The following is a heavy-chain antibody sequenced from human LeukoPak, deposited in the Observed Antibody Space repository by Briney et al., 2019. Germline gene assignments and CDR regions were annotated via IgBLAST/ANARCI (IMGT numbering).Heavy chain of an antibody. D-gene: IGHD4-17*01. J-gene: IGHJ4*02. Sequence: SSETLSLTCTVSGGSISSGGYYWSWIRQPPGKGLEWIGYIYHSGSTYYNPSLKSRVTISADTSKNQFSLKLRSVTAADTAVYYCARDRLDYGDSYFDYWGQGTLVTVSS. CDR3: ARDRLDYGDSYFDY. V-gene: IGHV4-61*08. CDR2: IYHSGST. CDR1: GGSISSGGYY.